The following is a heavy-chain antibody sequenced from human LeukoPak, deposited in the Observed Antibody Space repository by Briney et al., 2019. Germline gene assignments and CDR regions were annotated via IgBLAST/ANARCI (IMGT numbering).Heavy chain of an antibody. D-gene: IGHD3-10*01. Sequence: SETLSLTCAVFGGSFSGYYWSWIRQPPGKGLEWIGEINHSGSINYNSSLKSRVTISVDTSKNQFSLKLSSVTAADTAVYYCAGRMGRRFGERYYYYHYMDVWGKGTTVTISS. V-gene: IGHV4-34*01. CDR2: INHSGSI. CDR1: GGSFSGYY. CDR3: AGRMGRRFGERYYYYHYMDV. J-gene: IGHJ6*03.